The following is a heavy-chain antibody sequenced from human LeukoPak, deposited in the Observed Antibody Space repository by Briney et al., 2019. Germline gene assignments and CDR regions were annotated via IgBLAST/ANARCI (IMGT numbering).Heavy chain of an antibody. CDR2: IYYSGST. CDR1: GGSIRSYY. V-gene: IGHV4-59*01. D-gene: IGHD6-13*01. CDR3: ARVYYSNSYDYWYFDL. J-gene: IGHJ2*01. Sequence: SETLSLTCTVSGGSIRSYYWSWIRQPPGKGLEWIGYIYYSGSTNCNPSLKSRVTISVDTSKNQFSLKLSSVTAADTAVYYCARVYYSNSYDYWYFDLWGRGTLVTVSS.